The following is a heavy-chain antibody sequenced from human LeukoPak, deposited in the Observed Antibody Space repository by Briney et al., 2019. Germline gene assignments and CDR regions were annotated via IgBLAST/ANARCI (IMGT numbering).Heavy chain of an antibody. CDR1: GGTFSSYA. Sequence: GASVKVSCKASGGTFSSYAISWVRQAPGQGLEWMGWISAYNGNTNYAQKLQGRVTMTTDTSTSTAYMELRSLRSDDTAVYYCARDRLLWFGELRLVDYWGQGTLVTVSS. V-gene: IGHV1-18*01. J-gene: IGHJ4*02. CDR2: ISAYNGNT. CDR3: ARDRLLWFGELRLVDY. D-gene: IGHD3-10*01.